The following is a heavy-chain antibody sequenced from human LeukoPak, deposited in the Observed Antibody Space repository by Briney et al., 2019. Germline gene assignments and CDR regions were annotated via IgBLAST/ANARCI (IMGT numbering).Heavy chain of an antibody. CDR1: GGSIRSSYYY. J-gene: IGHJ3*02. V-gene: IGHV4-39*01. CDR3: ARGHRDDAFDI. CDR2: IYDSGST. Sequence: SETLSLTCTVSGGSIRSSYYYWGWIRQPPGKGLEWIGSIYDSGSTYYNPSLKSRVTISVDTSKNQFSLKLNSVTAADTAVYYCARGHRDDAFDIWGQGTMVTVSS.